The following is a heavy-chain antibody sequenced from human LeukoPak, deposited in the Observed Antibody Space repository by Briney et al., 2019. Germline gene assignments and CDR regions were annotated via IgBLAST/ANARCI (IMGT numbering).Heavy chain of an antibody. V-gene: IGHV4-59*01. J-gene: IGHJ5*02. CDR1: GGSISSYY. CDR3: ARGTIANWFDP. CDR2: IYYSGST. Sequence: SETLSLTCTVSGGSISSYYWSWIRQPPGKGLEWIGYIYYSGSTNYNPSLKSRVTISVDTSKNQSSLNLSSVTAADTAVYYCARGTIANWFDPWGQGTLVTVSS. D-gene: IGHD1-1*01.